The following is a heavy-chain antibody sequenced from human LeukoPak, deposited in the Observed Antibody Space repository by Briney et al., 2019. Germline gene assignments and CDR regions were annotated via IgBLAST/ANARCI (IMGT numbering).Heavy chain of an antibody. Sequence: GGSLRLSCAASGFTFSSYGMHWVRQAPGKGLEWVAGVRFDGSDKYHEDSVKGRFTISRDTSKNTVYLQMDSLRDDDTAVYYCARDLYDYYLDYWGQGTLVTVSS. V-gene: IGHV3-33*08. CDR1: GFTFSSYG. CDR3: ARDLYDYYLDY. J-gene: IGHJ4*02. D-gene: IGHD3-3*01. CDR2: VRFDGSDK.